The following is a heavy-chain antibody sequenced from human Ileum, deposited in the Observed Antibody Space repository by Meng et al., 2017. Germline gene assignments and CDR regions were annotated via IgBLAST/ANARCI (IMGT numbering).Heavy chain of an antibody. CDR1: GFTFSDYW. D-gene: IGHD7-27*01. CDR2: ISSDGSQI. CDR3: ARDLWGHGAFDI. J-gene: IGHJ3*02. Sequence: GGSLRLSCVGSGFTFSDYWIHWIRQVPGKGLVWVALISSDGSQIVYVDSVEGRFTISRDNAKSTLFLQMNTLRAEDAGVYYCARDLWGHGAFDIWGPGAVVTVSS. V-gene: IGHV3-74*01.